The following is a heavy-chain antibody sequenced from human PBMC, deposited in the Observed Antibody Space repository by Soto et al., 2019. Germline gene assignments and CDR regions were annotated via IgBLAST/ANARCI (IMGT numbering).Heavy chain of an antibody. J-gene: IGHJ6*02. CDR1: GYTFTGYY. D-gene: IGHD6-13*01. V-gene: IGHV1-2*04. Sequence: GASVKVSCKASGYTFTGYYMHWVRQAPGQGLEWMGWINPNSGGTNYAQKFQGWVTMTRDTSISTAYMELSRLRSDDTAVYYCARDRESSSWPYYYYGMDVWGQGTTVTASS. CDR3: ARDRESSSWPYYYYGMDV. CDR2: INPNSGGT.